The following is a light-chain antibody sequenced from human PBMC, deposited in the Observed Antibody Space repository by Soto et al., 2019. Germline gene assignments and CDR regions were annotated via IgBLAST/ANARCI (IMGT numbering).Light chain of an antibody. CDR1: SSDVGGYDY. CDR3: ISYASINTYV. J-gene: IGLJ1*01. CDR2: DVT. V-gene: IGLV2-14*01. Sequence: QSVLTQPASVSGSPGQSITISCTGTSSDVGGYDYVSWYQQHPGKAPKLMIYDVTNRPSGVSNRSSGSKSGNTASLTISGLQAEDEADYYCISYASINTYVFGTGTKVTVL.